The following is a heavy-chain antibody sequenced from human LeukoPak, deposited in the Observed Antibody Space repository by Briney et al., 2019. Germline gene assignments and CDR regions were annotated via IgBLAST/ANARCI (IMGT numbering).Heavy chain of an antibody. D-gene: IGHD1-1*01. CDR1: GFTFSSYG. V-gene: IGHV3-33*06. J-gene: IGHJ3*02. CDR2: IWYDGSNK. CDR3: AKTRPGKPFEFDI. Sequence: GGSLRLSCAASGFTFSSYGMHWVRQASGKGLEWVALIWYDGSNKYYAESVKGRFTISRDNSKNTLYLQMNSLRAEDTAVYYCAKTRPGKPFEFDIWGQGTMVTVSS.